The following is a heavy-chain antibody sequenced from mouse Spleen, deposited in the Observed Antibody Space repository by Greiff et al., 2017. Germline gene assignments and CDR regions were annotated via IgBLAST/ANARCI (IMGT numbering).Heavy chain of an antibody. D-gene: IGHD2-4*01. V-gene: IGHV2-9*02. J-gene: IGHJ4*01. Sequence: QVQLKESGPGLVAPSQSLSITCTVSGFSLTSYGVHWVRQPPGKGLEWLGVIWAGGSTNYNSALMSRLSISKDNSKSQVFLKMNSLQTDDTAMYYCARDYDYEPSYYAMDYWGQGTSVTVSS. CDR2: IWAGGST. CDR1: GFSLTSYG. CDR3: ARDYDYEPSYYAMDY.